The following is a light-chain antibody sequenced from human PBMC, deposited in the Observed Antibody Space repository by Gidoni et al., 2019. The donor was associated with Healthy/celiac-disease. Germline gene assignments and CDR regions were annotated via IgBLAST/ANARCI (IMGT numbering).Light chain of an antibody. V-gene: IGKV3-11*01. CDR3: QQRSNWPPV. CDR1: QSVSSY. J-gene: IGKJ2*01. CDR2: DAS. Sequence: EIVLTQSPATLSLSPGERATLSCRASQSVSSYLAWYQQKPGQAPRLLIYDASNRATGIPARFSGSGSGTDFTLTISSLEPEDFAVYYCQQRSNWPPVFGQXTKLEIK.